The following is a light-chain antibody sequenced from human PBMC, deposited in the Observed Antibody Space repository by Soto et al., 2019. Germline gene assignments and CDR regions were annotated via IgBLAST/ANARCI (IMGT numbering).Light chain of an antibody. CDR2: DAS. V-gene: IGKV1-5*01. J-gene: IGKJ2*01. Sequence: DIRMTQFPSTLSASVGDRVTITCRASQTTNTWLAWYQQKPGTAPKLLIYDASSLEGGVPSRFSASGSGTEFTLTFSSLQPDDLATYYCQQYISYLYTFGQGTRVEIK. CDR3: QQYISYLYT. CDR1: QTTNTW.